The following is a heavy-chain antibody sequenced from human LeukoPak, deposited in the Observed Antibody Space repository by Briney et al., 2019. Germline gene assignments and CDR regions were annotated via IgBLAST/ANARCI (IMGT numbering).Heavy chain of an antibody. Sequence: PGGSLRLSCAASGFIFSNYGMNWVRQAPGKGLEWVAAISASGSATSYADSVRGRFTISRDNSKNTLYLQVNSLRAEDTAVYYCVKGGGNVRRYFEYWGQGTLVTVSS. CDR3: VKGGGNVRRYFEY. J-gene: IGHJ4*02. D-gene: IGHD4-23*01. CDR1: GFIFSNYG. V-gene: IGHV3-23*01. CDR2: ISASGSAT.